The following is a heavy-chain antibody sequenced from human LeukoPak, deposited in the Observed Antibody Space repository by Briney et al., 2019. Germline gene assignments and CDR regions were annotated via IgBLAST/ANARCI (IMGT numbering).Heavy chain of an antibody. CDR2: IRSKANSYAT. CDR1: GFTFSGSA. J-gene: IGHJ4*02. D-gene: IGHD6-6*01. CDR3: TISHTPSSSIAARPGVY. Sequence: GGSLKLSCAASGFTFSGSAMHWVRQASGKGLEWVGRIRSKANSYATAYAASVKGRFTISRDDSKNTAYLQMNSLKTEDTAVYYCTISHTPSSSIAARPGVYWGQGTLVTVSS. V-gene: IGHV3-73*01.